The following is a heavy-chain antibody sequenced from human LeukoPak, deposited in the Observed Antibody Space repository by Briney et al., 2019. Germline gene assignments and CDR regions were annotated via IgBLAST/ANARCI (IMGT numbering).Heavy chain of an antibody. CDR2: ISGSGGST. J-gene: IGHJ4*02. CDR1: GFTFSSYA. V-gene: IGHV3-23*01. D-gene: IGHD3-16*02. Sequence: GGSLRLSCAASGFTFSSYAMSWVRQAPGKGLEWVSAISGSGGSTYYADSVKGRFTISRDNSMNTLYLQMNSLRAEDTAVYYCARGYDYVWGSYRRADYFDSWGQGTLVTVSS. CDR3: ARGYDYVWGSYRRADYFDS.